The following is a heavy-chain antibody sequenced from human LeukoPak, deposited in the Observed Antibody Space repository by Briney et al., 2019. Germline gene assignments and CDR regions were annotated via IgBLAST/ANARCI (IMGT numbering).Heavy chain of an antibody. V-gene: IGHV3-53*01. Sequence: PGGSLRLSCVVSGLSFSDNFVSWVRQAPGKGLEWVSVLFTSGKSYYLDSVRGRFSVSRDNSKNTVYLQMNSLRVEDMAVYYCARDVLAAGATGTFDIWGQGTMVTVSS. D-gene: IGHD1-14*01. CDR3: ARDVLAAGATGTFDI. CDR2: LFTSGKS. J-gene: IGHJ3*02. CDR1: GLSFSDNF.